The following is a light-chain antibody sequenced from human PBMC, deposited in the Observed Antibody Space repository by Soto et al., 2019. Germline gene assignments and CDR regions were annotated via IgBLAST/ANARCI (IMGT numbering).Light chain of an antibody. CDR2: GAS. Sequence: ENVLTQSPGTLSLSPGERATLSCEASQSITSSYLAWYQQKPGQPPRLLMYGASSRATGIPDRFSGSGSGTDFTLTISRLEPEDFAVYYCQQYSGSPPLTFGGGTKVEIK. V-gene: IGKV3-20*01. CDR3: QQYSGSPPLT. J-gene: IGKJ4*01. CDR1: QSITSSY.